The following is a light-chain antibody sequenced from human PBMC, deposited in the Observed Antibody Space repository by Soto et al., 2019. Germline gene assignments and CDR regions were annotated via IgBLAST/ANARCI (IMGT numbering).Light chain of an antibody. J-gene: IGKJ5*01. V-gene: IGKV1-12*01. CDR1: QGISTW. Sequence: PMTQSPGVPLTCVGSVVTITCRASQGISTWLAWYQQKAGKAPNLLIYGASNLHSGVPSRFSGSGSGTNFTLTISSLQPEDFTTYCCQQANSPPITFGQGTRLDIK. CDR3: QQANSPPIT. CDR2: GAS.